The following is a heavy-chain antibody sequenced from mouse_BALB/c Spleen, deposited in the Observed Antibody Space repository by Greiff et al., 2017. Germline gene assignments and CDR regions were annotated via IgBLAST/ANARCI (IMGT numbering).Heavy chain of an antibody. CDR3: AREGLYLAWFAY. CDR1: GYSITSDYA. J-gene: IGHJ3*01. V-gene: IGHV3-2*02. Sequence: EVQGVESGPGLVKPSQSLSLTCTVTGYSITSDYAWNWIRQFPGNKLEWMGYISYSGSTSYNPSLKSRISITRDTSKNQFFLQLNSVTTEDTATYYCAREGLYLAWFAYWGQGTLVTVSA. D-gene: IGHD5-5*01. CDR2: ISYSGST.